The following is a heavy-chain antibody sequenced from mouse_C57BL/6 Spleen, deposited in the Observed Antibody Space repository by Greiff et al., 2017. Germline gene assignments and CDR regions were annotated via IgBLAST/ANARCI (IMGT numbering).Heavy chain of an antibody. V-gene: IGHV1-9*01. J-gene: IGHJ1*03. CDR1: GYTFTGYW. CDR3: ARDGSSFWYFDV. CDR2: ILPGSGST. Sequence: VKLQQSGAELMKPGASVKLSCKATGYTFTGYWIEWVKQRPGHGLEWIGEILPGSGSTNNNEKFKGKATFTADTSSNTAYMQLSRLTTEDSAIYYCARDGSSFWYFDVWGTGTTVTVSS. D-gene: IGHD1-1*01.